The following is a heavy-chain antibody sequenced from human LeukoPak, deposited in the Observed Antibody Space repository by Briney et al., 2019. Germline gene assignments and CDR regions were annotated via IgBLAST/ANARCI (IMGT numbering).Heavy chain of an antibody. J-gene: IGHJ2*01. CDR1: GFTFNNYG. D-gene: IGHD2-15*01. CDR2: IRYDGSNK. V-gene: IGHV3-30*02. Sequence: GGSLRLSCAASGFTFNNYGMHWVRQAPGKGLEWVAFIRYDGSNKYYADSVKGRFTISRDNSENTLYLQMNSLRAEDTAVYYCAKLLYWYIDLWGRGTLVTVSS. CDR3: AKLLYWYIDL.